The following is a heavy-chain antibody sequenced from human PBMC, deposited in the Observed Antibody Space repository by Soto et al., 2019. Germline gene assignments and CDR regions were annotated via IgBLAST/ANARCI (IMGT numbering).Heavy chain of an antibody. J-gene: IGHJ4*02. CDR2: ISSSSSYI. V-gene: IGHV3-21*01. D-gene: IGHD3-22*01. CDR3: ASGKYDSSGYYSGRYY. CDR1: GFTFSSYS. Sequence: EVQLVESGGGLVKPGGSLRLSCAASGFTFSSYSMNWVRQAPGKGLEWVSSISSSSSYIYYADSVKGRFTISRDNAKNSLYLEMNSLRAEDTAVYYCASGKYDSSGYYSGRYYWGQGTLVTVSS.